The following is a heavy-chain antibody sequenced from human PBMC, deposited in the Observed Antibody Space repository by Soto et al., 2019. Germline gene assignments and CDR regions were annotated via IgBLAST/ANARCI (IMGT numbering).Heavy chain of an antibody. CDR2: AYYSGTT. V-gene: IGHV4-59*13. CDR3: AVWSAVTPYYFDS. J-gene: IGHJ4*01. D-gene: IGHD3-3*01. CDR1: GASFSGSY. Sequence: PSETLSLTFAVSGASFSGSYWSWIRQPPGKGLEWIGYAYYSGTTVYNPSLKSRVSISVDTSKKHVSLRLNSVTAADTAVYYCAVWSAVTPYYFDSWGHGPLVTVST.